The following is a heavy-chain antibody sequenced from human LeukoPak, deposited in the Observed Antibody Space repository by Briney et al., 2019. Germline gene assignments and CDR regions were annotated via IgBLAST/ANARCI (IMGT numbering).Heavy chain of an antibody. CDR2: IKQDGSEK. V-gene: IGHV3-7*01. CDR1: GFTLSSYW. J-gene: IGHJ4*02. Sequence: SGGSLRLSCAASGFTLSSYWMSWVRQAPGKGLEWVANIKQDGSEKYYVDSVKGRFTISRDNAKNSLYLQMNSLRAEDTAVYYCARDAPPYCSGGSCYSRYWGQGTLVTVSS. D-gene: IGHD2-15*01. CDR3: ARDAPPYCSGGSCYSRY.